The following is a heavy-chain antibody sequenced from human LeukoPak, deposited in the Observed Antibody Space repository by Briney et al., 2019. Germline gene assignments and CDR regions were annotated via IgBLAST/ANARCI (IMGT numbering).Heavy chain of an antibody. D-gene: IGHD4-17*01. V-gene: IGHV1-69*04. CDR2: IIPILGIA. J-gene: IGHJ4*02. CDR3: ARDNSWTTVFDY. CDR1: GGTFSSYA. Sequence: SVKVSCKASGGTFSSYAISWVRQAPGQGLEWMGRIIPILGIANYAQKFQGRVTITADKSTSTAYMELSSLRSEGTAVYYCARDNSWTTVFDYWGQGTLVTVSS.